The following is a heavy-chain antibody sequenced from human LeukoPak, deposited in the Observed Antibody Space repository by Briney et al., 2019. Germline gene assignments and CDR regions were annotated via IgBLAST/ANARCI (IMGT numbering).Heavy chain of an antibody. CDR3: ARDGDYYDSSGHGYFDY. CDR1: GGSISSYY. Sequence: SETLSLTCTVSGGSISSYYWSWIRQPPGKGLEWIGYIYYGGSTNYNPSLKSRVTISVDTSKNQFSLKLSSVTAADTAVYYCARDGDYYDSSGHGYFDYWGQGTLVTVSS. CDR2: IYYGGST. V-gene: IGHV4-59*01. J-gene: IGHJ4*02. D-gene: IGHD3-22*01.